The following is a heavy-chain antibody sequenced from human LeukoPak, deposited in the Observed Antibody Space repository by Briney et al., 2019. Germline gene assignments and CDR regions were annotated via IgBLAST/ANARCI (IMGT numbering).Heavy chain of an antibody. CDR1: GFTASSNY. J-gene: IGHJ2*01. CDR3: AQSVGSSSGYAFDL. D-gene: IGHD3-22*01. CDR2: IYSGGST. V-gene: IGHV3-53*01. Sequence: GGSLRLSCAASGFTASSNYMSWVRQAPGKGLEWVSVIYSGGSTYYADSVKGRFTISRDNSKNTLYLQMNSLRAEDTAVYYCAQSVGSSSGYAFDLWGRGTLVTVSS.